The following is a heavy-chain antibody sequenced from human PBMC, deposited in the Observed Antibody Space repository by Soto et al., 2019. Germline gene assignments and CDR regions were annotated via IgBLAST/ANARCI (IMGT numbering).Heavy chain of an antibody. CDR3: ARGYSGYAPNYGMDV. D-gene: IGHD5-12*01. CDR2: IKQDGSEK. V-gene: IGHV3-7*01. J-gene: IGHJ6*02. CDR1: GFTFSSYW. Sequence: GGSLRLSCAASGFTFSSYWMSWVRQAPGKGLEWVANIKQDGSEKYYVDSVKGRFTISRDNAKNSLYLQMNSLRAEDTAVYYCARGYSGYAPNYGMDVWGQGTTVTVSS.